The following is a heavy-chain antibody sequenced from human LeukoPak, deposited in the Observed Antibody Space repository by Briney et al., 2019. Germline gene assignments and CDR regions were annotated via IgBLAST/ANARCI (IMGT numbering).Heavy chain of an antibody. V-gene: IGHV3-23*01. CDR2: IRISGDST. J-gene: IGHJ4*02. CDR1: GFTFSSYA. CDR3: AKKAYCSGGSCYPHAGLDY. Sequence: GGSLRLSCAASGFTFSSYAMSWVRQAPGKGLEWVSTIRISGDSTYYADSVKGRFTISRDNSKNTLHLQMNSLRAEDTAVYYCAKKAYCSGGSCYPHAGLDYWGQGTLVTVSS. D-gene: IGHD2-15*01.